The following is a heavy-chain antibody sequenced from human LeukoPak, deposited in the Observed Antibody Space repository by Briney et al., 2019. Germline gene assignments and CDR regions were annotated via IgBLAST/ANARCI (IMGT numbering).Heavy chain of an antibody. V-gene: IGHV1-2*02. CDR1: GYTFTGYY. CDR3: ARDINYGSGDFDY. CDR2: INPNSGGT. J-gene: IGHJ4*02. D-gene: IGHD3-10*01. Sequence: ASVKVSCKASGYTFTGYYMHWVRQASGQGLEWMGWINPNSGGTNYAQKFQGRVTMTRDTSISTAYMELSRLRSDDTAVYYCARDINYGSGDFDYWGQGTLVTVSS.